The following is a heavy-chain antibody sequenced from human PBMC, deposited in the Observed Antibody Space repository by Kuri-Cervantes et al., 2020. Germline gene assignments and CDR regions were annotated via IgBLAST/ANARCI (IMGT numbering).Heavy chain of an antibody. CDR3: ARANFWYGNYFDY. D-gene: IGHD6-13*01. V-gene: IGHV4-39*07. CDR2: IYYSGST. Sequence: SETLSLTCTVSGGSISSSRYYWGWIRQPPGKGLEWIGSIYYSGSTYYNPSLKSRVTISVDTSKNQFSLKLSSVTAADTAVYYCARANFWYGNYFDYWGQGTLVTVSS. J-gene: IGHJ4*02. CDR1: GGSISSSRYY.